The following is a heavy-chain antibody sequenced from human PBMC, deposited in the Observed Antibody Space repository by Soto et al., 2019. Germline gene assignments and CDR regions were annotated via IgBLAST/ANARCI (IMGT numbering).Heavy chain of an antibody. V-gene: IGHV3-30*18. J-gene: IGHJ5*02. D-gene: IGHD6-19*01. CDR3: AKGIAVAGDNWFDP. CDR1: GFTFSSYG. CDR2: ISYDGSNK. Sequence: GGSLRLSCAASGFTFSSYGMHWVRQAPGKGLEWVAVISYDGSNKYYADSVKGRFTISRDNSKNTLYLQMNSLRAEDTAVYYCAKGIAVAGDNWFDPWGQGTLVTVSS.